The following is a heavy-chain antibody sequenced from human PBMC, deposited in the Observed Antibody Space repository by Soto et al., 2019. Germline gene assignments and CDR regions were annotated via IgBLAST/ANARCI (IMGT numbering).Heavy chain of an antibody. CDR1: GFTVSSNY. CDR2: IYSGGST. CDR3: ARDLGITGAPAGSAGY. V-gene: IGHV3-66*01. Sequence: GGSLRLSCAASGFTVSSNYMSWVRQAPGKGLEWVSVIYSGGSTYYADSVKGRFTISRDNSKNTLYLQMNSLRAEDTAVYYCARDLGITGAPAGSAGYWGQGTLVTAPQ. D-gene: IGHD1-20*01. J-gene: IGHJ4*02.